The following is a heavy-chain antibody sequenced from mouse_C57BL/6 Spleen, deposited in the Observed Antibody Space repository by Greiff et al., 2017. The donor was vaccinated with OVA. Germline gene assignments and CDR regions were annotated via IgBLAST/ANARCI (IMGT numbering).Heavy chain of an antibody. Sequence: EVQLQQSGPELVKPGASVKISCKASGYTFTDYYMNWVKQSHGKSLEWIGDINPNNGGTSYNQKFKGKATLTVDKSSSTAYMELRSLTSEDSAVYYCARSGLRLRPFAYWGQGTLVTVSA. CDR3: ARSGLRLRPFAY. J-gene: IGHJ3*01. V-gene: IGHV1-26*01. CDR2: INPNNGGT. CDR1: GYTFTDYY. D-gene: IGHD3-2*02.